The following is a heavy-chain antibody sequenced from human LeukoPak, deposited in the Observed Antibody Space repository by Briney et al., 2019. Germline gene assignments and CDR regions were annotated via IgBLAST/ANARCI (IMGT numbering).Heavy chain of an antibody. V-gene: IGHV1-18*01. CDR2: ISADTGNT. Sequence: APVTLSCKPSRYPFTRYGISWARQAPGHGLEWMGWISADTGNTNYAQKLMGRVAMTTDTSTSTAYMELRSLRSDDTAVYYYARYLGALRQCSSTSCSWGDAFYIWGDGTNFTVSP. CDR3: ARYLGALRQCSSTSCSWGDAFYI. J-gene: IGHJ3*02. D-gene: IGHD2-2*01. CDR1: RYPFTRYG.